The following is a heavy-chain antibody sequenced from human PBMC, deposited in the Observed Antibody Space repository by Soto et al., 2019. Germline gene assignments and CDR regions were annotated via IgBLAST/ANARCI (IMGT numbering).Heavy chain of an antibody. CDR2: IDWDDDK. Sequence: SGPTLVNPTQTLTLTCTFSGFSLSTSGMCVSWIRQPPGKALEWLALIDWDDDKYYSTSLKTRLTISKDTSKNQVVLTVTNMDPVDTATYYCARIDAVAGSFDYWGQGTLVTVSS. J-gene: IGHJ4*02. V-gene: IGHV2-70*01. D-gene: IGHD6-19*01. CDR3: ARIDAVAGSFDY. CDR1: GFSLSTSGMC.